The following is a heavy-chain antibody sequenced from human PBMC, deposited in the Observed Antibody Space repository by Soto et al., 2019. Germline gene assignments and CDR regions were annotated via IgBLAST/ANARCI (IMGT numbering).Heavy chain of an antibody. CDR1: GFTFSSYW. V-gene: IGHV3-7*01. CDR2: IKQDGSEK. D-gene: IGHD3-22*01. CDR3: ARGGYYDSSGYFDY. Sequence: SLRLSCGATGFTFSSYWMSLVRHAPGKGLEWVANIKQDGSEKYYVDSVKGRFTISRDNAKNSLYLQMNSLRAEDTAVYYCARGGYYDSSGYFDYWGQGTLVTVSS. J-gene: IGHJ4*02.